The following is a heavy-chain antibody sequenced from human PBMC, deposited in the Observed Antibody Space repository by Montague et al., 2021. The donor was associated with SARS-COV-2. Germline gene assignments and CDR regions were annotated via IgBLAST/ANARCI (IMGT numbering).Heavy chain of an antibody. CDR2: IYYSGST. D-gene: IGHD6-19*01. V-gene: IGHV4-31*03. CDR1: GGSINSGGYY. CDR3: ARVHFVSSGWYPDAFDI. Sequence: TRSLTCIVSGGSINSGGYYWSWIRQHPGKGLEWIGYIYYSGSTYYNPSLKSRLTISVDTSKNQFSLKLSSVTAADTAVYYCARVHFVSSGWYPDAFDIWGQGTMVTVSS. J-gene: IGHJ3*02.